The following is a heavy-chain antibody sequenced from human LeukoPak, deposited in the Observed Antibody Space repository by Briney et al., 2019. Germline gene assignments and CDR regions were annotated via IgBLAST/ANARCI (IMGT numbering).Heavy chain of an antibody. J-gene: IGHJ4*02. D-gene: IGHD4-23*01. Sequence: SETLSLTCSVSGGSSSSSSYYWGWIRQPPGKGLEWIGSIHDSGGTDYNPSLKSRVTISVDTSKNQFSLKLSSVTAADTAVYYCARLYGGNSNTYYCDYWGQGTLVTVSS. CDR2: IHDSGGT. CDR1: GGSSSSSSYY. CDR3: ARLYGGNSNTYYCDY. V-gene: IGHV4-39*01.